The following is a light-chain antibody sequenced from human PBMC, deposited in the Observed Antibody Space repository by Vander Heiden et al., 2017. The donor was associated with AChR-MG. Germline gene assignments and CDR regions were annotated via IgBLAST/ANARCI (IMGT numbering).Light chain of an antibody. CDR3: SSYTSSSTLV. Sequence: QSALTQPASVSGSPGQSITISSTGTSSDVGGYNYVSWYQQHPGKATKLMIYDVSNRPSGVSNRFSGSKSGNTASLTISGLQAEDEADYYCSSYTSSSTLVFGTGTKVTVL. V-gene: IGLV2-14*03. J-gene: IGLJ1*01. CDR1: SSDVGGYNY. CDR2: DVS.